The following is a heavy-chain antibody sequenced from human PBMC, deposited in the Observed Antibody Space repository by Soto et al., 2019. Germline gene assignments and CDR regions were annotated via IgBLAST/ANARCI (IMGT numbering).Heavy chain of an antibody. CDR3: ARVTSMVRGVIDNGFDP. CDR1: GGTFSSYA. D-gene: IGHD3-10*01. CDR2: IIPMYGTA. J-gene: IGHJ5*02. Sequence: QVPLVQSGAEVKKPGSSVTVSCKASGGTFSSYAIHWVRQAPGQGLEWMGGIIPMYGTAKYAQRFQGRVTITADESTTTVYMELTSLTSQATAVYYCARVTSMVRGVIDNGFDPWGHGTLVTVSS. V-gene: IGHV1-69*01.